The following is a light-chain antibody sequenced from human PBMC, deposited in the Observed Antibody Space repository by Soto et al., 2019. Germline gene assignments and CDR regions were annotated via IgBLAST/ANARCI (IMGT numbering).Light chain of an antibody. J-gene: IGLJ2*01. Sequence: QSVLTQPPSASGTPGQRVTISCFGSSSNIGSNTVNWYQQLPGTAPKLLMYNSSQRPSGVPDRFSGSKSGTSASLAISGLQYEDEADYYCAAWDDSLNGVVFGGGPKLTVL. CDR2: NSS. CDR3: AAWDDSLNGVV. V-gene: IGLV1-44*01. CDR1: SSNIGSNT.